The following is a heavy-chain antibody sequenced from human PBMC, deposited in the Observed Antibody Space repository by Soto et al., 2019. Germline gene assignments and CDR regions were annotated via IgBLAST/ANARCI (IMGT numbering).Heavy chain of an antibody. Sequence: SETLSLTCFVSGGSVTSHHWSWIRQFPGQGLEWIAYTSYTGNTNYNPSLQSRVTISLDTSKNQFSLRLSSVTAADTAVYYCARLGAFYSSSWNYYYYGMDVWGQGTTVTVSS. CDR2: TSYTGNT. D-gene: IGHD6-13*01. V-gene: IGHV4-59*02. J-gene: IGHJ6*02. CDR1: GGSVTSHH. CDR3: ARLGAFYSSSWNYYYYGMDV.